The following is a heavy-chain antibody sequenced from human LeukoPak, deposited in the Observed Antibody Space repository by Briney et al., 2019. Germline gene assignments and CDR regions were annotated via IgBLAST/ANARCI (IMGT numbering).Heavy chain of an antibody. J-gene: IGHJ3*02. CDR2: ISGSGGDT. V-gene: IGHV3-23*01. Sequence: PGGSLRLSCVASGFTSGFTFSKYAMSWVRQAPGKGLEWVSAISGSGGDTDYADSVKGRFTISRDNSRNTMFLQMNSLRGDGTAVYYCAKVWSVGAGLVSAFDIWGQGTMVTVSS. D-gene: IGHD1-26*01. CDR1: GFTFSKYA. CDR3: AKVWSVGAGLVSAFDI.